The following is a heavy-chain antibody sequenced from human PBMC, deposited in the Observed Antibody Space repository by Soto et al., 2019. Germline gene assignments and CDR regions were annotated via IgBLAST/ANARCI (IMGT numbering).Heavy chain of an antibody. D-gene: IGHD3-9*01. CDR2: IIPIFGTA. Sequence: SVKVSCKASGGTFSSYAINWVRQAPGQGLEWMGGIIPIFGTANYAQKFQGRVTITADESTSTAYMELSSLRSEDTAVYYCARQLRYFDWLLPGYYYYYGMDVWGQGTTVTVSS. CDR1: GGTFSSYA. J-gene: IGHJ6*02. V-gene: IGHV1-69*13. CDR3: ARQLRYFDWLLPGYYYYYGMDV.